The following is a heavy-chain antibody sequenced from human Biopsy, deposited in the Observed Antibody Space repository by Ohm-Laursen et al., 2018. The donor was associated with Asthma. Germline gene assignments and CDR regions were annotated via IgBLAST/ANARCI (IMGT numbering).Heavy chain of an antibody. CDR3: ARDGSVGAPSDY. V-gene: IGHV1-18*03. CDR1: GYTFTSYG. Sequence: ASVNAFCKASGYTFTSYGISWVRQAPGHGLEWMGWSIAYNGNTNYAQKLQDRVNMTTDPSTSTVYMELKSLRSDDMAVYYCARDGSVGAPSDYWGQGTLVTVSS. D-gene: IGHD1-26*01. CDR2: SIAYNGNT. J-gene: IGHJ4*02.